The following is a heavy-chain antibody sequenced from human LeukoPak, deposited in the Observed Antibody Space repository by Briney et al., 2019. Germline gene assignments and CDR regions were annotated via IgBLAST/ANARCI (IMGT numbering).Heavy chain of an antibody. CDR2: ISSSSSYI. D-gene: IGHD6-13*01. J-gene: IGHJ6*03. Sequence: PGGSLRLSCAASGFTFISYSMNWVRQAPGKGLEWVSSISSSSSYIYYADSVKGRFTISRDNAKNSLYLQMNSLRAEDTAVYYCARSPSHGIAAAGTPYYYYYMDVWGKGTTVTISS. V-gene: IGHV3-21*01. CDR1: GFTFISYS. CDR3: ARSPSHGIAAAGTPYYYYYMDV.